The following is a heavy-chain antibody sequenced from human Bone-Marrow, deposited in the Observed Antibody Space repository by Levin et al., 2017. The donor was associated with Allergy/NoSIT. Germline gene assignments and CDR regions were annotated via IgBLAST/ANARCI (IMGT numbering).Heavy chain of an antibody. D-gene: IGHD6-19*01. Sequence: GESLKISCATSGFTFSDYYMSWIRQVPGEGLEWLSYISSSGNTMYYADSVKGRFTISRDNAKNSLYLQMNSLRAEDTAVYYCARDRGAVAGDYFDYWGQGTLVTVSS. CDR2: ISSSGNTM. CDR3: ARDRGAVAGDYFDY. V-gene: IGHV3-11*01. J-gene: IGHJ4*02. CDR1: GFTFSDYY.